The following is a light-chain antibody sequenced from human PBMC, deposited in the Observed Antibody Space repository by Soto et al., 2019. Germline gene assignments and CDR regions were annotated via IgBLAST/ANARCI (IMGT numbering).Light chain of an antibody. J-gene: IGKJ5*01. CDR1: QSISSY. V-gene: IGKV1-39*01. CDR3: QQRYSTTIT. Sequence: DIQMTQSPSSLSASVGDRVTITCRASQSISSYLNWYQQKPGKAPKLLIYAASSLQSGVPSRFSGSGSGTDVTITISSLKTEDVATYDGQQRYSTTITFGQGTRLEIK. CDR2: AAS.